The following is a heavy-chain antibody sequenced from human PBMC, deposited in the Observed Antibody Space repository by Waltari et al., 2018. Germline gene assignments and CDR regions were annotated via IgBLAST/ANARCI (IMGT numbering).Heavy chain of an antibody. CDR3: ARASIVGATAPFDY. CDR2: IGDDGSNK. J-gene: IGHJ4*02. D-gene: IGHD1-26*01. Sequence: QVQLVESGGGVVQPGRSLRLSCAASGFTFSSYGMHWVRQAPGKGLEWVAVIGDDGSNKYYADSVKGRFTISRDNSKNTLELQMNSLRAEDTAVYYCARASIVGATAPFDYWGQGTLVAVSS. V-gene: IGHV3-33*01. CDR1: GFTFSSYG.